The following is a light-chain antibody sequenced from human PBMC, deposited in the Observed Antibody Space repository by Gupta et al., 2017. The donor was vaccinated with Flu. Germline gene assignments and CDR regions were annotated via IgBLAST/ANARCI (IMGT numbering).Light chain of an antibody. CDR3: SSYTSTSTFYV. Sequence: QSALTQPASVSGSPGQSITISCTGTSSDVGRSDYVSWYQQHPDKAPKLIIYDVTNRPSGVSSRSSGSKSGNTASLTISGLQAEDETDYYCSSYTSTSTFYVFGTGTKVTVL. J-gene: IGLJ1*01. CDR2: DVT. V-gene: IGLV2-14*03. CDR1: SSDVGRSDY.